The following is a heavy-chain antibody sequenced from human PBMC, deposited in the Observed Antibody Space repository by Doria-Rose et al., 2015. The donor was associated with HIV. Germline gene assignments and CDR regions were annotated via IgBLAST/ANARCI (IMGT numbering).Heavy chain of an antibody. V-gene: IGHV2-26*01. CDR1: GVSLSSPGMG. J-gene: IGHJ4*02. CDR2: IFSDDER. D-gene: IGHD6-13*01. Sequence: QITLKESGPVLVKPTETLTLTCTVSGVSLSSPGMGVSWIRQPPGKALEWLANIFSDDERPYKPSLKSRLTISRGTSKSQVVLTMTDMDPVDTATYYCARIKSSRWYHKYYFDFWGQGTLVIVSA. CDR3: ARIKSSRWYHKYYFDF.